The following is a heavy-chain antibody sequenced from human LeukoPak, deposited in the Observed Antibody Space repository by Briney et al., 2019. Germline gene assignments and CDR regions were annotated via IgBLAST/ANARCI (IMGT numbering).Heavy chain of an antibody. CDR2: IYTSGNT. CDR3: ARAPFYFDSSNYPYFDY. J-gene: IGHJ4*02. CDR1: GFTVSRSY. V-gene: IGHV3-53*01. Sequence: GGSLRLSCAASGFTVSRSYISWVRQAPGKGLEWVSVIYTSGNTYYADSVKGRFTISRDNSMNTLYLQMNSLRAEDTAVYYCARAPFYFDSSNYPYFDYWGQGTLVTVSS. D-gene: IGHD3-22*01.